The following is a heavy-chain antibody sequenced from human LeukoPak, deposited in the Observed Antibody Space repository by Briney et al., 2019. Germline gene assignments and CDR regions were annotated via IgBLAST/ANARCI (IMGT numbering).Heavy chain of an antibody. D-gene: IGHD6-13*01. CDR3: ARKAAAAHDAFDI. CDR1: GLTFSNYA. CDR2: ISGYSSYI. Sequence: GGSLRLSCAASGLTFSNYAMTWVRQAPGKGLEWVSSISGYSSYIYYADSVKGRFTISRDNAKNSLYLQMNSLRAEDTAVYYCARKAAAAHDAFDIWGQGTMVTISS. J-gene: IGHJ3*02. V-gene: IGHV3-21*01.